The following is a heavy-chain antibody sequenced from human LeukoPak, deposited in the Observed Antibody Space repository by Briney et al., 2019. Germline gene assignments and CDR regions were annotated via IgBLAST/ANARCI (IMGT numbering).Heavy chain of an antibody. D-gene: IGHD3-10*01. Sequence: SETLSLTCTVSGGSITGYSWSWIRQTPGKGLEWIGYIYYNGDTHYNPSLNSRLSMSVDTPNKQFSLNLRSVTAADTAVYYCVRGPYGSSISNWFDPWGQGLLVTVSS. CDR3: VRGPYGSSISNWFDP. V-gene: IGHV4-59*01. CDR2: IYYNGDT. J-gene: IGHJ5*02. CDR1: GGSITGYS.